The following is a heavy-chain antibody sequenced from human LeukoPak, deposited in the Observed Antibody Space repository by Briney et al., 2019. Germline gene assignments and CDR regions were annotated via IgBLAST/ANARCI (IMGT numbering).Heavy chain of an antibody. V-gene: IGHV6-1*01. CDR2: TYYRSYYMSDWHH. Sequence: PSQTLSLTCAISGDSVSSHSAAWHWIRQSPSRGLEWLGRTYYRSYYMSDWHHDYAVSVRSRITINPDTSENQLSLQLNSVTPEDTAVYYCAREGGGSGFDYWGQGTLVTVSS. J-gene: IGHJ4*02. D-gene: IGHD2-15*01. CDR1: GDSVSSHSAA. CDR3: AREGGGSGFDY.